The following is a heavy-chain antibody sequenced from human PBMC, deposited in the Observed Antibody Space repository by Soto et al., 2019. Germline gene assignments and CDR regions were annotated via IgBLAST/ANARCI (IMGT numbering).Heavy chain of an antibody. CDR1: GFSLSTSGVA. CDR2: IYWNDEK. J-gene: IGHJ4*02. V-gene: IGHV2-5*01. CDR3: AHTFGSGRYQAYFDY. Sequence: ESGPTLVNPTQTLTLTCTFSGFSLSTSGVAVGWIRQPPGKALEWLALIYWNDEKLYRPSLKSRLTITKDTSKNQVVLTVTNMDPVDTATYYCAHTFGSGRYQAYFDYWGQGTLVTAPQ. D-gene: IGHD6-19*01.